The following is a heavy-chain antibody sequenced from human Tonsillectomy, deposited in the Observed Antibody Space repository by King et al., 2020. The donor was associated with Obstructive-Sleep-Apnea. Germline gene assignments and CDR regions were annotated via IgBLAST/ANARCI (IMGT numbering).Heavy chain of an antibody. D-gene: IGHD2-15*01. CDR2: IYNTGNT. V-gene: IGHV4-31*03. CDR1: GDSINSGNYF. CDR3: ARGFCSGGSCYSVEYFHP. J-gene: IGHJ1*01. Sequence: VQLQESGPGLVKPSQTLSVICSVSGDSINSGNYFWSWIRQHPGKGLEWIGYIYNTGNTYYIPSLKSRVTMSVDTSKNQFSLKLTSVTAADTAVYYCARGFCSGGSCYSVEYFHPWGQGALVTVSS.